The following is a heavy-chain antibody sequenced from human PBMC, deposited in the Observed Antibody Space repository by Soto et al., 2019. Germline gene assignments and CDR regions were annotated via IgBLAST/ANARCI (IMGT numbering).Heavy chain of an antibody. D-gene: IGHD2-21*02. CDR3: ARVMCGDCSSYYYYSMDV. CDR2: IGTTSTYI. V-gene: IGHV3-21*01. J-gene: IGHJ6*02. Sequence: PGRSLRLSCAASGFTFGTFTMSWVRQAPGKGLEWVSSIGTTSTYIYYADSVRGRFTISRDNAKNSLYLQMNSLRAEDTAVYFCARVMCGDCSSYYYYSMDVWGQGTTVTVSS. CDR1: GFTFGTFT.